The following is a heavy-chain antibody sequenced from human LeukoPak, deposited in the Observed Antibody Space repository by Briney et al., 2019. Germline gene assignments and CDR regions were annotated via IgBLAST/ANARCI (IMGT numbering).Heavy chain of an antibody. CDR3: ARDRVDYVGKEYYYGMDV. Sequence: PGGSLRLSCAASGFTFSSYWMNWVRQAPGKGLEWVANIKQDGSEKYYADSVKGRFTISRDNSKNTLYLQMNSLRAEDTAVYYCARDRVDYVGKEYYYGMDVWGQGTTVTVSS. J-gene: IGHJ6*02. CDR2: IKQDGSEK. V-gene: IGHV3-7*01. D-gene: IGHD4-17*01. CDR1: GFTFSSYW.